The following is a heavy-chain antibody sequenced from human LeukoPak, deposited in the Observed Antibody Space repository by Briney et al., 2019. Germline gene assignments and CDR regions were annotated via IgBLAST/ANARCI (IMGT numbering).Heavy chain of an antibody. CDR2: INSDGSST. V-gene: IGHV3-74*01. Sequence: PGGSLRLSCAASGFTFSSYAMKCVRQAPGKGLVWVSRINSDGSSTSYADSVKGRFTISRDNAKNTLYLQMNSLRAEDTAVYYCTSLGGLDYWGQGTLVTVSS. CDR3: TSLGGLDY. CDR1: GFTFSSYA. D-gene: IGHD1-26*01. J-gene: IGHJ4*02.